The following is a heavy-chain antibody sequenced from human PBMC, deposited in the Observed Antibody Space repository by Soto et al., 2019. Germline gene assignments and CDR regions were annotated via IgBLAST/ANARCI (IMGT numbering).Heavy chain of an antibody. Sequence: QVQLVQSGAEVKKPGSSVKFSCKASGGTFSSYTISWVRQAPGQGLEWMGRIIPILGIANYEQMFQGRVTITADKSTSTAYMELSSVRSEDTAVYYCASYDDCDHVRHGYFDYWGQGTLVTVSS. CDR2: IIPILGIA. J-gene: IGHJ4*02. V-gene: IGHV1-69*02. CDR1: GGTFSSYT. D-gene: IGHD4-17*01. CDR3: ASYDDCDHVRHGYFDY.